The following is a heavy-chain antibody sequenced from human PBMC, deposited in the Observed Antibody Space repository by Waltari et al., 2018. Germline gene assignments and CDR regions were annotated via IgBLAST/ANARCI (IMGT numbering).Heavy chain of an antibody. CDR2: INSDGTST. Sequence: EVQLVESGGGLVQPGGSLRLSCAASGFPFGSHWMHWVRQVPGKGLVWVSRINSDGTSTAYAESVKGRFTISRDNAENTLYLHMSSLRAEDTAIYYCAKECVDTAICDYWSQGSLVTVSS. V-gene: IGHV3-74*01. D-gene: IGHD5-18*01. CDR3: AKECVDTAICDY. J-gene: IGHJ4*02. CDR1: GFPFGSHW.